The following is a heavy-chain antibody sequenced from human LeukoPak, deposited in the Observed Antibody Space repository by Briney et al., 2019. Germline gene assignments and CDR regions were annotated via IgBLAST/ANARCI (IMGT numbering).Heavy chain of an antibody. D-gene: IGHD3-22*01. Sequence: SETLSLTCAVYGGSFSGYYWSWSRQPPGKGLEWIGEINHSGSTNYNPSLKSRVTISVDTSKNQFSLKLSSVTAADTAVYYCARGGDYYDSSGYYHFDYWGQGTLVTVSS. V-gene: IGHV4-34*01. CDR3: ARGGDYYDSSGYYHFDY. CDR1: GGSFSGYY. J-gene: IGHJ4*02. CDR2: INHSGST.